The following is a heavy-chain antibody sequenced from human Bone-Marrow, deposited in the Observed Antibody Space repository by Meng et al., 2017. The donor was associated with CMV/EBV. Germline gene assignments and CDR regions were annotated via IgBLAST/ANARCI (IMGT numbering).Heavy chain of an antibody. D-gene: IGHD2-2*01. J-gene: IGHJ4*02. Sequence: GGSLRLSCAASGFAFNDFYMTWIRQAPGEGLEWVSYISSSGATIYYTDSVKGRFTISRDNAKNSLYLQMNNLRAEDTAVYYCARDCSSTTCGGNYFDYWGQGTLVTVSS. CDR3: ARDCSSTTCGGNYFDY. CDR1: GFAFNDFY. V-gene: IGHV3-11*01. CDR2: ISSSGATI.